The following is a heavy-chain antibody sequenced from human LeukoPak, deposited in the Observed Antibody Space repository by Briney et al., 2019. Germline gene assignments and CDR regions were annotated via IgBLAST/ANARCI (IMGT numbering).Heavy chain of an antibody. CDR1: GFTFSSYS. Sequence: PGGSLRLSCAASGFTFSSYSMNWVRQAPGKGLEWASYISSSGSTIYAADYVKGRFTISRDNARNSLYLQMNSLRAEDTAVYYCARDGSSGSPYWGQGTLVTVSS. J-gene: IGHJ4*02. D-gene: IGHD6-19*01. V-gene: IGHV3-48*01. CDR3: ARDGSSGSPY. CDR2: ISSSGSTI.